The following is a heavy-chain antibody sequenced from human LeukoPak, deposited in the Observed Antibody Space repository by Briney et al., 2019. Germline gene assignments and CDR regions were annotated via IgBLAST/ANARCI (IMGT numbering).Heavy chain of an antibody. CDR1: GFTYDYYD. D-gene: IGHD3-10*01. Sequence: PGESLRLSCAASGFTYDYYDMNWVRQGPGKGLEWVSTIHWNGANRGYADSVKGRFTISRDNAKNSLYLQMNSLRAEDTALYYCARAPWFGEAIGDHDYWGQGTLVTVSS. J-gene: IGHJ4*02. CDR2: IHWNGANR. V-gene: IGHV3-20*04. CDR3: ARAPWFGEAIGDHDY.